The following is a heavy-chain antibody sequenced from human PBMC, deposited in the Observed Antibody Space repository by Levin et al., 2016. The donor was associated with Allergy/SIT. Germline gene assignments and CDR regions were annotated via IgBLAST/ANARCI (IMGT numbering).Heavy chain of an antibody. CDR1: GGSFSGYY. CDR2: INHSGST. J-gene: IGHJ6*02. Sequence: SETLSLTCAVYGGSFSGYYWSWIRQPPGKGLEWIGEINHSGSTNYNPSLKSRVTISVDTSKNQFSLKLSSVTAADTAVYYCARVPVVAAIYYYGMDVWGQGTTVTVSS. V-gene: IGHV4-34*01. D-gene: IGHD2-15*01. CDR3: ARVPVVAAIYYYGMDV.